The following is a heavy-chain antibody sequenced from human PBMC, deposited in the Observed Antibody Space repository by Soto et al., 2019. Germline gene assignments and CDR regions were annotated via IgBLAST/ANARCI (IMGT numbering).Heavy chain of an antibody. Sequence: ASETLSLTCTVSGGSISSYYWSWIRQPPGKGLEWIGYIYYSGSTNYNPSLKSRVTISVDTSKNQFSLKLSSVTAADTAVYYCARSDTRDLYYFDYWGQGTLVTVS. CDR2: IYYSGST. CDR1: GGSISSYY. J-gene: IGHJ4*02. D-gene: IGHD2-21*01. V-gene: IGHV4-59*01. CDR3: ARSDTRDLYYFDY.